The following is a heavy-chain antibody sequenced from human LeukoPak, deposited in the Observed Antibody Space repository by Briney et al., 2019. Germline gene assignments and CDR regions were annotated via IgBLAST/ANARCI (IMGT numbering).Heavy chain of an antibody. J-gene: IGHJ5*02. CDR3: ARDRGEQLALGWFDP. D-gene: IGHD6-13*01. CDR1: GFTFSTYW. CDR2: IKQDGSDK. Sequence: GGSLRLSCAASGFTFSTYWMSWVRLAPGKGLEWVANIKQDGSDKYYVDSVKGRFTISRDNAKNSLYLQMNSLRAEDTAVYYCARDRGEQLALGWFDPWGQGTLVTVSS. V-gene: IGHV3-7*01.